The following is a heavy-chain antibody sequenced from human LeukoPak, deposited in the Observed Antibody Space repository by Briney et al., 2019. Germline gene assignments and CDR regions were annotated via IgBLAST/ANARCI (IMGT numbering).Heavy chain of an antibody. CDR2: ISYGGSNK. D-gene: IGHD6-19*01. Sequence: PGGSLRLSCAASGFTFSSYGMHWVRQAPGKGLEWVAVISYGGSNKYYADSVKGRFTISRDNSKNTLYLQMNSLRAEDTAVYYCARDSGSDSSGWYDWLPYYYYYMDVWGKGTTVTISS. CDR3: ARDSGSDSSGWYDWLPYYYYYMDV. V-gene: IGHV3-30*12. CDR1: GFTFSSYG. J-gene: IGHJ6*03.